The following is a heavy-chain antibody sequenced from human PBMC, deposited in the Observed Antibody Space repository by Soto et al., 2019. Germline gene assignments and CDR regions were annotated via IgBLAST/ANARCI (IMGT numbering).Heavy chain of an antibody. CDR2: IYYSGST. D-gene: IGHD3-22*01. V-gene: IGHV4-30-4*01. CDR1: GGSISSGDYY. CDR3: ATEVISYNWFDP. Sequence: QVQLQESGPGLVKPSQTLSLTCTVSGGSISSGDYYWSWLRQPPGQGLEWIGYIYYSGSTYYNPSLKSRVTISVDTSKNQCSLKLSSVTAADTAVYYCATEVISYNWFDPWGQGPLVTVSS. J-gene: IGHJ5*02.